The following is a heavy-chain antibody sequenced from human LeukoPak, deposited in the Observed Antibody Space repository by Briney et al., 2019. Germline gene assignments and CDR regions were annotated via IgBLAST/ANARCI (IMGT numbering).Heavy chain of an antibody. CDR1: GFTVSSNY. J-gene: IGHJ6*02. CDR2: IYSGGST. V-gene: IGHV3-53*01. Sequence: PGGSLRLSCAASGFTVSSNYMSWVRQAPGKGLEWVSVIYSGGSTYYADSVKGRFTISRDNSKNTLYLQMNSLRAEDTAVYYCARVTDYYYGMDVWGQGTTVTVSS. CDR3: ARVTDYYYGMDV.